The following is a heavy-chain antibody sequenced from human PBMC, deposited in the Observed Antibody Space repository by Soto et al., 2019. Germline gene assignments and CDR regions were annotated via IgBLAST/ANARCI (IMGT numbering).Heavy chain of an antibody. CDR1: GFTFSSYW. D-gene: IGHD4-17*01. CDR2: IKQDGSEK. J-gene: IGHJ4*02. CDR3: ARDILDDYDAIDY. V-gene: IGHV3-7*01. Sequence: GGSLRLSCAASGFTFSSYWMSWGRQAPGKGLEWVANIKQDGSEKYYVDSVKGRFTISRDNAKNSLYLQMNSLRAEDTAVYYCARDILDDYDAIDYWGQGTLVTVSS.